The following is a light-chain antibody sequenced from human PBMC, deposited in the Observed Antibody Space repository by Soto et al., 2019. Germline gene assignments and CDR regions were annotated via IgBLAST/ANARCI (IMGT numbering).Light chain of an antibody. Sequence: DVQMMQSPATMSASVRDRITITCRAGQNICGWLGWYQQQPAKAAQLLVYGASTFESGVPSRFSGSVSGLEFNLSISSLQPDDFDSYYWQQYISTRTCGQGTKVE. V-gene: IGKV1-5*03. CDR3: QQYISTRT. J-gene: IGKJ1*01. CDR2: GAS. CDR1: QNICGW.